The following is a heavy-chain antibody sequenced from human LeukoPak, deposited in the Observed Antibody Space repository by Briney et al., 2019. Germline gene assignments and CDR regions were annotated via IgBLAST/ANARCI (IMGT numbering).Heavy chain of an antibody. D-gene: IGHD3-3*01. V-gene: IGHV3-23*01. Sequence: PGGSLRLSCAASGFTLSSYAMSWVRQAPGKGLEWVSTISGSGGSTYYADSVKGRFTISRDNSKNTLYLQMNSLRAEDTAVYSCAEDEGYVLRFVESPGDYFDYSGQGTLVTVSS. CDR3: AEDEGYVLRFVESPGDYFDY. CDR2: ISGSGGST. J-gene: IGHJ4*02. CDR1: GFTLSSYA.